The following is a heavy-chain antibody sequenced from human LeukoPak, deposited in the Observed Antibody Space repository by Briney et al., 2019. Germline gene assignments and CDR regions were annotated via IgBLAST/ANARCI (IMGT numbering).Heavy chain of an antibody. CDR1: GGSISSSSYY. V-gene: IGHV4-39*01. D-gene: IGHD3-22*01. CDR2: IYYSGST. J-gene: IGHJ3*02. Sequence: SETLSLTCTVSGGSISSSSYYWGWIRQPPGKGLEGIGSIYYSGSTYYNPSLKSRVTISVDTSKNQFSLKLSSVTAADTAVYYCARQDAYYYDSSGYYRVAFDIWGQGTMVTVSS. CDR3: ARQDAYYYDSSGYYRVAFDI.